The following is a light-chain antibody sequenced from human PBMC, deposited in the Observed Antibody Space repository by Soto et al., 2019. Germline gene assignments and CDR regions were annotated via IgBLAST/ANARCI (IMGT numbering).Light chain of an antibody. V-gene: IGKV1-5*03. Sequence: DIPMTQSRSTLSASVGDRVTITCRASQSIISWLTWYQQKAGQAPKLLIYKASIVESGVPSRISGSGSGTEFTLTISSLQPDDSATYYCQQYSYFATFGQGTRVEVK. CDR1: QSIISW. CDR3: QQYSYFAT. CDR2: KAS. J-gene: IGKJ1*01.